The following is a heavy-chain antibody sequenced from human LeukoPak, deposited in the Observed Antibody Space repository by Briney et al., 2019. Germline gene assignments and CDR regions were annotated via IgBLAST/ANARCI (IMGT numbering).Heavy chain of an antibody. CDR1: GGTFSSYA. CDR3: ARLGFGDFLWFGG. Sequence: ASVKVSCKASGGTFSSYAISWVRQAPGQGLEWMGWINPNSGGTNYAQKFQGRVTMTRDTSISTAYMELSRLRSDDTAVYYCARLGFGDFLWFGGWGQGTLVTVSS. CDR2: INPNSGGT. J-gene: IGHJ4*02. D-gene: IGHD3-10*01. V-gene: IGHV1-2*02.